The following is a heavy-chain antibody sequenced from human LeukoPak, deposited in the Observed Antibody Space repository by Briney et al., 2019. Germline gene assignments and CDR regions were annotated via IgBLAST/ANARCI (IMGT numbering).Heavy chain of an antibody. CDR1: GYTFTSYG. CDR2: ISAYNGNT. Sequence: ASVKVSCKASGYTFTSYGISWVRQAPGQGLEWMGWISAYNGNTNYAQKLQGRVTMTTDTSTSTAYMELRSLRAEDTAVFYCAKSFRRDLLSYYYDFWGQGTLVTVAS. V-gene: IGHV1-18*01. J-gene: IGHJ4*02. D-gene: IGHD2-15*01. CDR3: AKSFRRDLLSYYYDF.